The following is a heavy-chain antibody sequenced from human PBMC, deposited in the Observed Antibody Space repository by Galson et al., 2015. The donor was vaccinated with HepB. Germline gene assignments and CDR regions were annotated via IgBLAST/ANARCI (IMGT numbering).Heavy chain of an antibody. CDR1: GGSISSSSYY. CDR2: IYYSGST. V-gene: IGHV4-39*02. D-gene: IGHD5-18*01. CDR3: ARERERMTAMAPPLFDY. Sequence: ETLSLTCTVSGGSISSSSYYWGWIRQPPGKGLEWIGSIYYSGSTYYNPSLKSRVTISVDTSKNQFSLKLSSVTAADTAVYYCARERERMTAMAPPLFDYWGQGTLVTVSS. J-gene: IGHJ4*02.